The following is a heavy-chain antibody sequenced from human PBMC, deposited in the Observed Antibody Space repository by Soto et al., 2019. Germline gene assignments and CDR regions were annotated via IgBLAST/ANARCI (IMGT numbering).Heavy chain of an antibody. CDR3: ARRGAGFDI. Sequence: EVQLVESGGGLVQPGGSLTLSCAASGFTSSNYWMHWVRQAPGKGLVWVSRINSDGSSTTYADSVKGRFTISRDNAKNTPYLEMNSLRAEYTAVYYCARRGAGFDIWGQGTMVTVSS. D-gene: IGHD6-19*01. CDR1: GFTSSNYW. CDR2: INSDGSST. V-gene: IGHV3-74*01. J-gene: IGHJ3*02.